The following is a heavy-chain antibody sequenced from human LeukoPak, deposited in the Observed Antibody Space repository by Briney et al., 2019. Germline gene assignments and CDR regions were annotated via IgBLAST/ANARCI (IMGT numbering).Heavy chain of an antibody. CDR2: IKSKTDGGTP. CDR1: GFTFSNAW. V-gene: IGHV3-15*01. CDR3: STFRTAKNYESSGYYSS. D-gene: IGHD3-22*01. Sequence: GGSLRLSCAASGFTFSNAWMSWVRQAPGKGLEWVGRIKSKTDGGTPDYTTPVKGRFTISRDDSESTLYLQMNSLKTEDTAVYYCSTFRTAKNYESSGYYSSWGQGTLVTVSS. J-gene: IGHJ4*02.